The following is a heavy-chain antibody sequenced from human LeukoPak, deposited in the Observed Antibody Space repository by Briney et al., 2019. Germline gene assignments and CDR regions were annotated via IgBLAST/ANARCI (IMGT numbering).Heavy chain of an antibody. V-gene: IGHV3-48*01. D-gene: IGHD3-3*01. CDR3: ARGVRGFWSGYDY. CDR1: GFTFSSYA. CDR2: ISSSSSTI. Sequence: GGSLRLSCAASGFTFSSYAMSWVRQAPGKGLEWVSYISSSSSTIYYADSVKGRFTISRDNAKNSLYLQMNSLRAEDTAVYYCARGVRGFWSGYDYWGQGTLVTVSS. J-gene: IGHJ4*02.